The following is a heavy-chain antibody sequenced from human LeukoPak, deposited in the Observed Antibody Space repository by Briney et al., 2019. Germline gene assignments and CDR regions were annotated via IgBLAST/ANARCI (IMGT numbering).Heavy chain of an antibody. CDR1: GFRLSDHY. Sequence: GGSLRLSCAASGFRLSDHYMDWVRQAPGKELEWVARSRIKADSYITQYAASVKDRFIISRDDSKNSLYLQMDSLKTEDTAIYYCARGYHSFDMRGQGTVVTVSS. V-gene: IGHV3-72*01. CDR2: SRIKADSYIT. CDR3: ARGYHSFDM. D-gene: IGHD2-2*01. J-gene: IGHJ3*02.